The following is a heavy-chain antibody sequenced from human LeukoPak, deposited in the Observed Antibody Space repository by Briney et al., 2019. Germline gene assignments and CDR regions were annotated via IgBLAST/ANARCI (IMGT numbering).Heavy chain of an antibody. J-gene: IGHJ3*02. D-gene: IGHD5-12*01. CDR1: GGSTSSSTYF. V-gene: IGHV4-39*01. CDR3: ATHRRSGSGGSENAFEI. CDR2: IYDSGST. Sequence: SETLSLTCTVSGGSTSSSTYFWDWIRQPPGKGLEWIGNIYDSGSTHYNPSLKSRVTISVDTSKNQFSLRLNSVTAADTAVYYCATHRRSGSGGSENAFEIWGLGTMVTVSS.